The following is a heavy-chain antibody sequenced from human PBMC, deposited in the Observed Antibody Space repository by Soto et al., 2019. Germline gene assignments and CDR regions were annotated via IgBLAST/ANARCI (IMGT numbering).Heavy chain of an antibody. CDR2: MNPNSGNT. CDR3: ARDNNWNDGDYYYMDV. Sequence: ASVKVSCKASGYTFTSYDINWVRQATGQGLEWMGWMNPNSGNTGYAQKFQGRVTMTTDTSTSTAYMELRSLRSDDTAVYYCARDNNWNDGDYYYMDVWGKGTTVTVSS. D-gene: IGHD1-1*01. CDR1: GYTFTSYD. J-gene: IGHJ6*03. V-gene: IGHV1-8*01.